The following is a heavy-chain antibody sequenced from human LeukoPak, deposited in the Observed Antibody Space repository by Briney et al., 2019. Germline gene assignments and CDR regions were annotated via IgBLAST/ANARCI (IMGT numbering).Heavy chain of an antibody. CDR3: AKESYTRSAGTMED. CDR2: ISSSSSYI. CDR1: GFTFSSYG. V-gene: IGHV3-21*01. J-gene: IGHJ4*01. D-gene: IGHD6-13*01. Sequence: GGSLRLSCAASGFTFSSYGMHWVRQAPGKGLEWVSSISSSSSYIYYADSVKGRFTISRDNAKNSLYLQMNSLRAEDTAVYYCAKESYTRSAGTMEDWGQGTLVTVSS.